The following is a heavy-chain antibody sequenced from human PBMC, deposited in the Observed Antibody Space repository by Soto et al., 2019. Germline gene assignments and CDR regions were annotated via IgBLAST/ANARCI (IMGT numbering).Heavy chain of an antibody. CDR3: AKDGSGSGSYSPYPNWYFDL. Sequence: QVQLVESGGGVVQPGRSLRLSCAASGFTFSSYGMHWVRQAPGKGLEWEAVISYDGSNKYYADSVKGRFTISRDNSKNTLYLQMNSLRAEDTAVYYCAKDGSGSGSYSPYPNWYFDLWGRGTLVTVSS. V-gene: IGHV3-30*18. CDR1: GFTFSSYG. J-gene: IGHJ2*01. D-gene: IGHD1-26*01. CDR2: ISYDGSNK.